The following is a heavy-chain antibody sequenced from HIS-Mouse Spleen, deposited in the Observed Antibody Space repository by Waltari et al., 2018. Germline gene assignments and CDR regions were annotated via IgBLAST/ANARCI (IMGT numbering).Heavy chain of an antibody. J-gene: IGHJ2*01. CDR2: IYYSGST. D-gene: IGHD6-13*01. CDR3: AREIPYSSSWYDWYFDL. V-gene: IGHV4-39*07. Sequence: QLQLQESGPGLVKPSETLSLTCTVSGGSISSSSYYWGWIRQPPGKGLEWIGCIYYSGSTYSNPSLKSRVTISVDTSKHQFSLKLSSVTAADTAVYYCAREIPYSSSWYDWYFDLWGRGTLVTVSS. CDR1: GGSISSSSYY.